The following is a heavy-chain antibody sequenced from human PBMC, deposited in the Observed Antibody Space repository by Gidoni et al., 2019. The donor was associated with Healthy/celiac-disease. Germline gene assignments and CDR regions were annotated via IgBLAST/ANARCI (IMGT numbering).Heavy chain of an antibody. CDR2: IYYSGST. CDR1: GGSIRSYY. Sequence: QVQLQESGPGLVKPSETRSLTCTVSGGSIRSYYWSWIRQPPGKGLEWIGYIYYSGSTHYNPALKSRGTISVDTSKNQFSLKLRSVTAADTAVYYCASARGYSYGPWAFDIWGQGTMVTVSS. D-gene: IGHD5-18*01. V-gene: IGHV4-59*01. J-gene: IGHJ3*02. CDR3: ASARGYSYGPWAFDI.